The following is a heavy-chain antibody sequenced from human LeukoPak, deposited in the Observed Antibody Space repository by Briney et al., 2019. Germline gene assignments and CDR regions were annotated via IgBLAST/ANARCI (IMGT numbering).Heavy chain of an antibody. CDR3: VRDGDDWNDFDH. D-gene: IGHD1-1*01. CDR1: GFSFSTSW. J-gene: IGHJ4*02. CDR2: IRRDGGEI. Sequence: PGGSLRLSCAASGFSFSTSWMTWVRQAPGKGLEWVANIRRDGGEIYYMDSVKGRFAISRDSAKNSLYLQMNSLRVEDTAVYYCVRDGDDWNDFDHWGQGTLVTVSS. V-gene: IGHV3-7*01.